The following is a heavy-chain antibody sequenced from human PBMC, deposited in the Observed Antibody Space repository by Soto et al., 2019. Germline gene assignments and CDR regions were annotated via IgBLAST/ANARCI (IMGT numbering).Heavy chain of an antibody. CDR1: GGSFSGYY. CDR2: INHSGST. J-gene: IGHJ6*02. D-gene: IGHD3-10*01. CDR3: ARGVGHYYGSGSYYGTRTGYYYGMDV. V-gene: IGHV4-34*01. Sequence: WETLSLTCAVYGGSFSGYYWSWIRQPPGKGLEWIGEINHSGSTNYNPSLKSRVTISVDTSKNQFSLKLSSVTAADTAVYYCARGVGHYYGSGSYYGTRTGYYYGMDVWGQGTTVTVSS.